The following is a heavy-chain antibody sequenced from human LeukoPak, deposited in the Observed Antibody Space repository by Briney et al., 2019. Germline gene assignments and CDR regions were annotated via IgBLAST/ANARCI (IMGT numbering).Heavy chain of an antibody. CDR2: IIPIFGTA. CDR1: GGTFSSYA. CDR3: ARGAYYYDSSGYYYPDY. Sequence: SVKVSCKASGGTFSSYATSWVRQAPGQGLEWMGGIIPIFGTANYAQKFQGRVTITADESTSTAYMELSSLRSEDTAVYYCARGAYYYDSSGYYYPDYWGQGTLVTVSS. D-gene: IGHD3-22*01. V-gene: IGHV1-69*01. J-gene: IGHJ4*02.